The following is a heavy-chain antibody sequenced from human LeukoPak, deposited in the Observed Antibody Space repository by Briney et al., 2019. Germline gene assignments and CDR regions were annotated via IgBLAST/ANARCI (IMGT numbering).Heavy chain of an antibody. CDR1: AYSFTTYW. D-gene: IGHD5-12*01. V-gene: IGHV5-51*01. Sequence: GESLQISCKGSAYSFTTYWIGWVRQMPGKGLEWMGIIYPGDSDTRYSPSFQGQVTISADKSISTAYLQWSSLKASDTAMYYCARHLRATPFNYWGQGTLVTVSS. CDR3: ARHLRATPFNY. J-gene: IGHJ4*02. CDR2: IYPGDSDT.